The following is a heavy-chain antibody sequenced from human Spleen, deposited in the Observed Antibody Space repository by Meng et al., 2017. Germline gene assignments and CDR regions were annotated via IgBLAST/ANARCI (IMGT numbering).Heavy chain of an antibody. V-gene: IGHV4-39*07. Sequence: SETLSLTCIVSGGTIRSSYYWGWIRQPPGKGLEWIGSIYYSGSTYYNPSLKSRVTISVDTSKNQFSLKLSSVTAADTAVYYCARVSRIAVAGTLYYYYYGMDVWGQGTTVTVSS. CDR3: ARVSRIAVAGTLYYYYYGMDV. CDR2: IYYSGST. CDR1: GGTIRSSYY. D-gene: IGHD6-19*01. J-gene: IGHJ6*02.